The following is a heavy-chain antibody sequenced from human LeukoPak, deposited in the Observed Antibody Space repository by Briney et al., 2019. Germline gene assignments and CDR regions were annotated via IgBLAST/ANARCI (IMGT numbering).Heavy chain of an antibody. V-gene: IGHV1-3*01. Sequence: ASVKVSCKASGYTFTSYAMHWVRQAPGQRLEWMGWINAGHGKTKYSQKFQGRVTITRDTSASTAYMELSSLRSEDTAVYYCARTNYYGSGSYYSPGGYYGMDVWGKGTTVTVSS. CDR1: GYTFTSYA. J-gene: IGHJ6*04. D-gene: IGHD3-10*01. CDR2: INAGHGKT. CDR3: ARTNYYGSGSYYSPGGYYGMDV.